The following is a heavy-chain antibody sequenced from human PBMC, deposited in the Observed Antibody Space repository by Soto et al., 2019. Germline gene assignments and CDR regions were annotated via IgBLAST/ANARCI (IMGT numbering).Heavy chain of an antibody. D-gene: IGHD2-2*01. CDR3: GRQPGHCGSTTCFGYYSVDV. Sequence: QLQLQESGPRLVKPSETLSLTCSVSGGSISSSSYSWGWIRQPPGKGLEWIGTIYYSGSTHYNPXXEGRVAISADTPNNQLSLRLSSVTAADTAVYYCGRQPGHCGSTTCFGYYSVDVW. J-gene: IGHJ6*01. CDR2: IYYSGST. CDR1: GGSISSSSYS. V-gene: IGHV4-39*01.